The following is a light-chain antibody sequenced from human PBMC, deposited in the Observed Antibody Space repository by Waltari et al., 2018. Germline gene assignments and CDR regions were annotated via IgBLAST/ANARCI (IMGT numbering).Light chain of an antibody. CDR2: ATS. CDR3: QQSYTTPRT. J-gene: IGKJ1*01. CDR1: QSISNY. V-gene: IGKV1-39*01. Sequence: DIQMTQSPSSLSASVGDRVTITCRASQSISNYLNWYQHKPGKAPKLLIYATSSLQSGVPSRFSGSVSGTDFTLTISSLQPEDFSTYYCQQSYTTPRTFGQGTKVEIK.